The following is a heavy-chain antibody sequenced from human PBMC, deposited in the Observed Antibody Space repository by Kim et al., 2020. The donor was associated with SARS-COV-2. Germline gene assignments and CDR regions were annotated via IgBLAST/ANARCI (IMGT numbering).Heavy chain of an antibody. Sequence: GGSLRLSCAASGFTVNTNDMSWVRQAPGKGLEYVSVIDSDGTTYYVDSVKDRFTISRDNSKNTLYLQMDSLRAEDTAVYYCARDGSGSYSTWGQGSLVTV. CDR1: GFTVNTND. CDR3: ARDGSGSYST. J-gene: IGHJ5*02. V-gene: IGHV3-53*01. D-gene: IGHD1-26*01. CDR2: IDSDGTT.